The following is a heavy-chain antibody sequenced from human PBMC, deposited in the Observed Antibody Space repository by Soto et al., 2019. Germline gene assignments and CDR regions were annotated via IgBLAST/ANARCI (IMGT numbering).Heavy chain of an antibody. Sequence: GGSLRLSCAASGFTFNSYAMSWVRQAPGKGLEWVSVIYSGGSTYYADSVKGRFTISRDKSKSTLYPQMNSLRVEDTAVYYCARNSRFDTPMVYWGQGTLVTVSS. V-gene: IGHV3-66*01. CDR2: IYSGGST. J-gene: IGHJ4*02. CDR1: GFTFNSYA. D-gene: IGHD5-18*01. CDR3: ARNSRFDTPMVY.